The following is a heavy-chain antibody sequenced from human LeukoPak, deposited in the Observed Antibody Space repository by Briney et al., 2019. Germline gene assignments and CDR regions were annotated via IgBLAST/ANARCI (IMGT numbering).Heavy chain of an antibody. J-gene: IGHJ1*01. Sequence: SYYWGWVRQPPGKGLEWIGNIFYSGSTYYSPSLKSRVTISLDTSRNQFSLKLNSVTAADTAVYYCARADYGVYDLRPEYFQHWGQGTLVTVSS. D-gene: IGHD4-17*01. CDR1: SYY. CDR3: ARADYGVYDLRPEYFQH. V-gene: IGHV4-39*07. CDR2: IFYSGST.